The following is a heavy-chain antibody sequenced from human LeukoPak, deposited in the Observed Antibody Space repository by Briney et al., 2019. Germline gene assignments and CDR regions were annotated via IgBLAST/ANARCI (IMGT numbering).Heavy chain of an antibody. J-gene: IGHJ4*02. V-gene: IGHV4-34*01. CDR2: INHSGST. Sequence: PSETLSLTCAVYGGSLSGYYWSWIRQPPGKGREWIGEINHSGSTNYNPSLKSRVTISVDTSKNQFSLKLSSVTAADTAVYYCARYNSDYGFDYWGQGTLVTVSS. CDR3: ARYNSDYGFDY. CDR1: GGSLSGYY. D-gene: IGHD4-17*01.